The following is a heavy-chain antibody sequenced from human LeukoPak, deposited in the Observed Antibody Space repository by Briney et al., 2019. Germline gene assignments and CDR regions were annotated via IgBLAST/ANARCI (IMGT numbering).Heavy chain of an antibody. J-gene: IGHJ4*02. D-gene: IGHD6-25*01. V-gene: IGHV3-21*01. CDR1: GFTFSSYS. Sequence: GGSLRLSCAASGFTFSSYSMNWVRQAPGKGLEWVSSISSSSSYIYYADSVKGRFTISRDNAKNSLYLQMNSLRAEDTAVYYCARIGVQRPSAPFDYWGQGTLVTVSS. CDR3: ARIGVQRPSAPFDY. CDR2: ISSSSSYI.